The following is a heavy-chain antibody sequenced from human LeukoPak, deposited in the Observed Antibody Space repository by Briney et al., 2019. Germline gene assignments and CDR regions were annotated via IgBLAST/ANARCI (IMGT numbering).Heavy chain of an antibody. CDR3: ARNVYYYYYGMDV. Sequence: GGSLRLSCAASGFTFSSYSMHWVRQAPWKGLEWVSSISSSSSYIYYADSVKGRFTISRDNAKNSLYLQMNSLRAEDTAVYYCARNVYYYYYGMDVWGQGTTVTVSS. CDR1: GFTFSSYS. CDR2: ISSSSSYI. J-gene: IGHJ6*02. V-gene: IGHV3-21*01.